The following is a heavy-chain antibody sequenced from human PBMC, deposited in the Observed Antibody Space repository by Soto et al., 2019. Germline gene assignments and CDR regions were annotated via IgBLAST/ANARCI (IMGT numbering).Heavy chain of an antibody. J-gene: IGHJ4*02. CDR2: IKQDGSEK. CDR1: GFTFNSYG. CDR3: ARDVITMVRGVIDY. V-gene: IGHV3-7*01. Sequence: GGSLRLSCAASGFTFNSYGMSWVRQAPGKGLEWVANIKQDGSEKYYVDSVKGRFTISRDNAKNSLYLQMNSLRAEDTAVYYCARDVITMVRGVIDYWGQGTLVTVSS. D-gene: IGHD3-10*01.